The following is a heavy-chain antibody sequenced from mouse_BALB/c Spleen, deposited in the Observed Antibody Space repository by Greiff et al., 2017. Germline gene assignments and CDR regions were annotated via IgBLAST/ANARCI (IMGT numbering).Heavy chain of an antibody. CDR2: ISSGGST. V-gene: IGHV5-6-5*01. Sequence: EVQLVESGGGLVKPGGSLKLSCAASGFTFSSYAMSWVRQTPEKRLEWVASISSGGSTYYPDSVKGRFTISRDNARNILYLQMSSLRSEDTAMYYCARGGFTTVVDYWGQGTTLTVSS. J-gene: IGHJ2*01. CDR1: GFTFSSYA. CDR3: ARGGFTTVVDY. D-gene: IGHD1-1*01.